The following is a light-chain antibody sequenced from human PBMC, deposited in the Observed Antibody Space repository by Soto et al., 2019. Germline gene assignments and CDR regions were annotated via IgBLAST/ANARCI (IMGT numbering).Light chain of an antibody. Sequence: QSALTQPASVSGSPGQSITISCTGTSSDVGGYNYVSWYQQHPGKAPKLMIYDVSNRPSGVSNRFSGAKSGNTASLTISRLQAEDEADYCCSSYTSSSTLDVVFGGGTKLTVL. J-gene: IGLJ2*01. CDR3: SSYTSSSTLDVV. CDR1: SSDVGGYNY. V-gene: IGLV2-14*01. CDR2: DVS.